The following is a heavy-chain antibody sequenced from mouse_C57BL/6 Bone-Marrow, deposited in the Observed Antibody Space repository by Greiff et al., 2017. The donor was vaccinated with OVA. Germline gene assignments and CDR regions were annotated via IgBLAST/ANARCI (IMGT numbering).Heavy chain of an antibody. D-gene: IGHD6-1*01. Sequence: VQRVESGAELVRPGASVTLSCKASGYTFTDYEMHWVKQTPVHGLEWIGAIDPETGGTAYNQKFKGKAILTADKSSSTAYMELRSLTSEDSAVYYCTRRGGSQRGFAYWGQGTLVTVSA. CDR2: IDPETGGT. CDR3: TRRGGSQRGFAY. V-gene: IGHV1-15*01. J-gene: IGHJ3*01. CDR1: GYTFTDYE.